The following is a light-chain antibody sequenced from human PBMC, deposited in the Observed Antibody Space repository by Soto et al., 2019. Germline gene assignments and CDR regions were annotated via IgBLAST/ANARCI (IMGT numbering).Light chain of an antibody. Sequence: EIVLTQSPATLSMSTGESATLSCRASQSVRSNCLAWYQQKPGQAPRLLIYGASNRATGIPDRFSGSGSGTDFTLTISRLEPEDFAVHYCQQYGSSPQTFGQGTRLEIK. CDR3: QQYGSSPQT. CDR2: GAS. V-gene: IGKV3-20*01. CDR1: QSVRSNC. J-gene: IGKJ5*01.